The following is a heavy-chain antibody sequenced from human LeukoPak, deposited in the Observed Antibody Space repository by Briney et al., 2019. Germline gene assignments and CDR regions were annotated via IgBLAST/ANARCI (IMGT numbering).Heavy chain of an antibody. CDR3: ARNDLDYFGY. Sequence: PGGSLRLSCAASGFTFSSYSMNWVRQAPGKGLEWVSYISVGSSTIYYADSVKGRFTISRDNAKNSLYLQMNSLRAEDTAVYYCARNDLDYFGYWGQGTLVTVSS. V-gene: IGHV3-48*04. CDR1: GFTFSSYS. D-gene: IGHD1-1*01. J-gene: IGHJ4*02. CDR2: ISVGSSTI.